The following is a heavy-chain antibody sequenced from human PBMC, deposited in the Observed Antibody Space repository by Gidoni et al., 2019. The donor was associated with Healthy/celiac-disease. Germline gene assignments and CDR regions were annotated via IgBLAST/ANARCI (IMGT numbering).Heavy chain of an antibody. CDR3: AREPVFWSGEELDY. CDR2: IYYSGST. Sequence: QLQLQESGPGLVKPSETLSLTCTVSGGSISSSSYYWGWIRQPPGKGLEWIGSIYYSGSTYYNPSLKSRVTISVDTSKNQFSLKLSSVTAADTAVYYCAREPVFWSGEELDYWGQGTLVTVSS. D-gene: IGHD3-3*01. V-gene: IGHV4-39*02. CDR1: GGSISSSSYY. J-gene: IGHJ4*02.